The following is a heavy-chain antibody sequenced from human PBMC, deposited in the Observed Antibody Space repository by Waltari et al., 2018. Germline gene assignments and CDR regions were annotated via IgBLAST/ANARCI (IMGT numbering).Heavy chain of an antibody. CDR3: ATSILIAARHFYYYYGMDV. Sequence: EVQLVESGGGLVKPGGSLRLSCAASGFTFSSYSMNWVRQAPGKGLEWVSSISSSSSYIYYADSVKGRFTISRDNAKNSLYLQMNSLRAEDTAVYYCATSILIAARHFYYYYGMDVWGQGTTVTVSS. V-gene: IGHV3-21*01. J-gene: IGHJ6*02. CDR1: GFTFSSYS. D-gene: IGHD6-6*01. CDR2: ISSSSSYI.